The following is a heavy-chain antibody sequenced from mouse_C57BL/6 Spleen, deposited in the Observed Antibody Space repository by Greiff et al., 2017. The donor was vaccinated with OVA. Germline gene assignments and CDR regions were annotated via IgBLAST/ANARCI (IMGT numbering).Heavy chain of an antibody. CDR3: ARIDDGYCYYFDY. V-gene: IGHV5-17*01. Sequence: EVHLVESGGGLVKPGGSLKLSCAASGFTFSDYGMHWVRQAPEKGLEWVAYISSGSSTIYYADTVKGRFTISRDNAKNTLFLQMTSLRSEDTAMYYCARIDDGYCYYFDYWGQGTTLTVSS. CDR2: ISSGSSTI. J-gene: IGHJ2*01. D-gene: IGHD2-3*01. CDR1: GFTFSDYG.